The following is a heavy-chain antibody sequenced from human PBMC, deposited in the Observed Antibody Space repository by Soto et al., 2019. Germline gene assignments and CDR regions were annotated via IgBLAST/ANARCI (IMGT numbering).Heavy chain of an antibody. CDR1: VFTFISYA. CDR3: ARDGYGMDV. J-gene: IGHJ6*02. CDR2: ISYDGSNK. V-gene: IGHV3-30-3*01. Sequence: PGWSLRLSCASSVFTFISYAMHWVRQAPGKGLEWVAVISYDGSNKYYADSVKGRFTISRDNSKNTLYLQMNSLRAEDTAVYYCARDGYGMDVWGQGTTVTVSS.